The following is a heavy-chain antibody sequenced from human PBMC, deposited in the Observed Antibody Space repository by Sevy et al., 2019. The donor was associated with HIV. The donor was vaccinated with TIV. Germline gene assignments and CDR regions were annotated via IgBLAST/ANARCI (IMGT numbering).Heavy chain of an antibody. CDR3: AIAGGYTNYSLWVPLYYFDY. V-gene: IGHV3-23*01. D-gene: IGHD4-4*01. CDR1: GITFSSYA. CDR2: ISDSGSSK. J-gene: IGHJ4*02. Sequence: GGSLRLSCAASGITFSSYAMNWVRQAPGKGLEWVSGISDSGSSKYYADSVKGRFTISRDNSKNTLYLQVNSLRAEDTAVYYCAIAGGYTNYSLWVPLYYFDYWGQGTLVTVSS.